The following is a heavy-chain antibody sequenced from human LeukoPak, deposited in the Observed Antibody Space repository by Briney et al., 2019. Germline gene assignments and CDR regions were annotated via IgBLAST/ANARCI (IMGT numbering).Heavy chain of an antibody. D-gene: IGHD1-1*01. V-gene: IGHV4-59*01. Sequence: SETLSLTCTVSGGSIINYYWSWIRRSPGKGLEWIGYIFYTGSTNYNPSLKSRVSISVDTSKNQFSLQLNSVTAADTAVYYCARVGDWNDLVYWGQGTLVTVSS. CDR2: IFYTGST. CDR1: GGSIINYY. J-gene: IGHJ4*02. CDR3: ARVGDWNDLVY.